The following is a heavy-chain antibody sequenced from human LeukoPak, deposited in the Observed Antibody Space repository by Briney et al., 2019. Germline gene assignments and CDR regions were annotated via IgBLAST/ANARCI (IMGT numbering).Heavy chain of an antibody. V-gene: IGHV4-61*02. CDR3: AREGGYSIGSDCYAISVDP. CDR1: GDSISSGGYY. CDR2: IDTGGST. J-gene: IGHJ5*02. Sequence: SETLSLTCSVSGDSISSGGYYWSWIRQPAGKGLEWIGRIDTGGSTNYNPSLKSRVTISVDTSKNQFSLKVTSVTAADTAVYYSAREGGYSIGSDCYAISVDPWGQGTLVTVSS. D-gene: IGHD2-2*01.